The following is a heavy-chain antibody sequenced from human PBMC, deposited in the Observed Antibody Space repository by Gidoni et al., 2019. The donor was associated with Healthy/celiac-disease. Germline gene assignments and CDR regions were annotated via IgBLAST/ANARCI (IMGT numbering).Heavy chain of an antibody. V-gene: IGHV3-33*01. CDR3: ARDEGYSPWSLIDY. CDR1: GFTFSSYG. CDR2: IWYDGSNK. Sequence: QVQLVASGGGVVQPGRSLRLSCAASGFTFSSYGMHWVRQAPGKGLEWVAVIWYDGSNKYYADSVKGRFTISRDNSKNTLYLQMNSLRAEDTAVYYCARDEGYSPWSLIDYWGQGTLVTVSS. J-gene: IGHJ4*02. D-gene: IGHD5-18*01.